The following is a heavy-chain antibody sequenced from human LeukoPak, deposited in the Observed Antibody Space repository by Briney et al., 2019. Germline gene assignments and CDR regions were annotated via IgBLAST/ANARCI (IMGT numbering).Heavy chain of an antibody. J-gene: IGHJ3*02. CDR3: AKDGPIVVGTFDI. CDR2: INSDGSIT. D-gene: IGHD2-21*01. Sequence: GGSLRLSCAASGFTFSSYWMHWVRQAPGEGLVWVSYINSDGSITTYADSVKGRFTISRDISQNTLYLQMRFLRAEDTALYYCAKDGPIVVGTFDIWGQGTVVTVSS. CDR1: GFTFSSYW. V-gene: IGHV3-74*01.